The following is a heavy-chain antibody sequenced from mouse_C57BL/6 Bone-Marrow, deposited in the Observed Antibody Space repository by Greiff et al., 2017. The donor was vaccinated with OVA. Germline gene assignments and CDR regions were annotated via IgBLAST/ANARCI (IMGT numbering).Heavy chain of an antibody. J-gene: IGHJ1*03. CDR2: INPGSGGT. D-gene: IGHD4-1*01. CDR3: ARGSLTDWYFDV. CDR1: GYAFTNYL. Sequence: VQLQESGAELVRPGTSVKVSCKASGYAFTNYLIEWVKQRPGQGLEWIGVINPGSGGTNYNEKFKGKATLTADKSSSTAYMQLSSLTSEDSAVYVCARGSLTDWYFDVWGTGTTVTVSS. V-gene: IGHV1-54*01.